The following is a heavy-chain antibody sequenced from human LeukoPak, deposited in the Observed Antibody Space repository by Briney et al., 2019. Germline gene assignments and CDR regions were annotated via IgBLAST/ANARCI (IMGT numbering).Heavy chain of an antibody. CDR1: GYTFTSYD. J-gene: IGHJ4*02. Sequence: ASVKVSCKVSGYTFTSYDINWVRQATGQGLEWMGWMNPNSGNTGYAQKFQGRVTMTRNTSISTAYMELSSLRSEDTAVYYCARMEVGATTQIDYWGQGTLVTVSS. D-gene: IGHD1-26*01. V-gene: IGHV1-8*01. CDR2: MNPNSGNT. CDR3: ARMEVGATTQIDY.